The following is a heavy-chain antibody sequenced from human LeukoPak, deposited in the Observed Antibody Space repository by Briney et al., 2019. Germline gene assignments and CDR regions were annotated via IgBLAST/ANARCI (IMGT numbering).Heavy chain of an antibody. J-gene: IGHJ5*02. V-gene: IGHV4-34*01. CDR3: ARGRSSSWSRVRDGFDP. Sequence: SETLSLTRAVYVGSSRGYYWSWIRQPPGKGLEWMGEINHIVSTNYNPPLKRRVTISVDTSKIQFSLKLSSVTAADTAVYYCARGRSSSWSRVRDGFDPWGQGTLVTVSS. D-gene: IGHD6-13*01. CDR2: INHIVST. CDR1: VGSSRGYY.